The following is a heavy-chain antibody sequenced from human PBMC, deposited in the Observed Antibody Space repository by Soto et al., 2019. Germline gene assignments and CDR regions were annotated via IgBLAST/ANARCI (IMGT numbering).Heavy chain of an antibody. V-gene: IGHV4-31*03. CDR2: IYHTGST. CDR1: GGSISSGGYY. CDR3: VYSSSSPYYYGMDV. D-gene: IGHD6-6*01. J-gene: IGHJ6*02. Sequence: PSETLSLTCTVSGGSISSGGYYWSWIRQHPGKGLEWIGYIYHTGSTYYNPSLKSRVTMSVDTSKNQFSLKLTSMTAADTAIYYCVYSSSSPYYYGMDVWGQGTTVTVSS.